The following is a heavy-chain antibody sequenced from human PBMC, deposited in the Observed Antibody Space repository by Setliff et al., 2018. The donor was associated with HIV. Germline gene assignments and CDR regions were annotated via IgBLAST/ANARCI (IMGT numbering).Heavy chain of an antibody. D-gene: IGHD3-10*01. CDR1: GYIFSGYY. CDR3: ARAHLWFGESFPFDP. CDR2: INTNTGNP. Sequence: ASVKVSCKTSGYIFSGYYIHWVRQAPGQGLEWMGWINTNTGNPMYAQGFTGRFVFSLDTSVGTAHLQISSLKAEDTAVYYCARAHLWFGESFPFDPWGQGTLVTVSS. J-gene: IGHJ5*02. V-gene: IGHV7-4-1*02.